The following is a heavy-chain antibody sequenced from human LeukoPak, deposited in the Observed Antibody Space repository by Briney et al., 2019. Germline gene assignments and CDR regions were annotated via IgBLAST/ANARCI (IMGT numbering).Heavy chain of an antibody. CDR1: GGTLSSYA. Sequence: GASVKVSCKASGGTLSSYAISWVRQAPGQGLEWMGGIIPIFGTANYAQKFQGRVTITTDESTSTAYMELSSLRSEDTAVYYCASWGIWCDAFDIWGQGTMVTVSS. J-gene: IGHJ3*02. CDR2: IIPIFGTA. V-gene: IGHV1-69*05. CDR3: ASWGIWCDAFDI. D-gene: IGHD4/OR15-4a*01.